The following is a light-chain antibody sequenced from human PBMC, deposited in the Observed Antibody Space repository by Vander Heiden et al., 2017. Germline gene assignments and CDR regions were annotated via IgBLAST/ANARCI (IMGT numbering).Light chain of an antibody. J-gene: IGLJ2*01. Sequence: QSALTQPPSASWSAGQSVTISCTGTSSDVGGYNYVSWYQQHPGKAPKLMIYEVSKRPSGVPDRFSGSKSANTASLTVSGLQAEDEADYYSSSYAGSNNFVVFGGGTKLTVL. CDR1: SSDVGGYNY. CDR2: EVS. V-gene: IGLV2-8*01. CDR3: SSYAGSNNFVV.